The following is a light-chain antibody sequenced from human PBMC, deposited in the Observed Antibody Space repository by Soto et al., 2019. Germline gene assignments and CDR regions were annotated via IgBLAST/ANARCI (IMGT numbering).Light chain of an antibody. CDR3: SSYTSSSTLDV. V-gene: IGLV2-14*01. CDR1: SSDVGGYNY. J-gene: IGLJ1*01. CDR2: DVS. Sequence: QSVLTQPASVSGSPAQSITISCTGPSSDVGGYNYVSWYQQHPGKAPKLMIYDVSNRPSGVSNRFSGSKSGNTASLTISGLQAEDEADYYCSSYTSSSTLDVFGTGTKVTVL.